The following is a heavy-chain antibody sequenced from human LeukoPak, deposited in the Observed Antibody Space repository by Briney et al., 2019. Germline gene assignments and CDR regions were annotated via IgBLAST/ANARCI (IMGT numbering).Heavy chain of an antibody. CDR1: GFTFSRDW. V-gene: IGHV3-30*18. J-gene: IGHJ6*02. CDR3: AKEMVTMVRGVSHYYYYGMDV. Sequence: PGGSLRLSCAASGFTFSRDWMHWVRQAPGKGLEWVAVISYDGSNKYYADSVKGRFTISRDNSKNTLYLQMNSLRAEDTAVYYCAKEMVTMVRGVSHYYYYGMDVWGQGTTVTVSS. CDR2: ISYDGSNK. D-gene: IGHD3-10*01.